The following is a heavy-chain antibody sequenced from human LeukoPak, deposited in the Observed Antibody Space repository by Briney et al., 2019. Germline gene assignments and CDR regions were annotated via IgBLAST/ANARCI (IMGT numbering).Heavy chain of an antibody. D-gene: IGHD4-23*01. Sequence: HPGGSLRLSCAASVFTLSSYWMSWVRQARWKGRVWVSRIASDGSSTTYADSVKGRFSISRDNAKNTLYLQMNSLRVEDTAVYYCARGRPHGNDYWGQGTLVTVSS. V-gene: IGHV3-74*01. CDR2: IASDGSST. CDR1: VFTLSSYW. CDR3: ARGRPHGNDY. J-gene: IGHJ4*02.